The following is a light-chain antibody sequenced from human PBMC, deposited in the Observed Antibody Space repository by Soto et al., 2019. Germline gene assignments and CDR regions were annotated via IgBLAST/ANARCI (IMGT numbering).Light chain of an antibody. V-gene: IGLV2-14*03. CDR1: SSDVGSYNY. CDR3: SSYAGSFYV. Sequence: QSVLTQPAYVSGSPGQSITISCTGTSSDVGSYNYVSWYQQHPGKAPKLMIHDVSYRPSGVSNRFSGSKSGNTASLTISGLQAEDEADYYCSSYAGSFYVFGTGTKVTVL. J-gene: IGLJ1*01. CDR2: DVS.